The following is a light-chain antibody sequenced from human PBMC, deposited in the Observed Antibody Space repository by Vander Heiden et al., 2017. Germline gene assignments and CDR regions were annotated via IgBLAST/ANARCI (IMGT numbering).Light chain of an antibody. J-gene: IGLJ3*02. CDR3: YSATDNIGV. CDR1: VLAKKY. CDR2: QDS. Sequence: SYALTPPSSVSVAPRQTARITGSGDVLAKKYARWFQQAPGPAPVLIINQDSAGPSGILERFSGSSSGTTVTLTLSGAQVDDEADYYCYSATDNIGVFGGGTKLTVL. V-gene: IGLV3-27*01.